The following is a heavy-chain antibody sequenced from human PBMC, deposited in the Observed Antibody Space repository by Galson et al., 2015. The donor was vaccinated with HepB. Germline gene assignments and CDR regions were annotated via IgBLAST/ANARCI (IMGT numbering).Heavy chain of an antibody. CDR3: ASDLHQDFDSYNSGFAF. CDR2: ISSSADTT. D-gene: IGHD3-10*01. Sequence: SLRFSCATSGFIFNYYSMNWVRQAPEKGLEWVSLISSSADTTEYADSVRGRFIMSRDNSKNSVYLQMNSLRVDDTAMYYCASDLHQDFDSYNSGFAFWGQGNLVTVSS. J-gene: IGHJ4*02. CDR1: GFIFNYYS. V-gene: IGHV3-48*01.